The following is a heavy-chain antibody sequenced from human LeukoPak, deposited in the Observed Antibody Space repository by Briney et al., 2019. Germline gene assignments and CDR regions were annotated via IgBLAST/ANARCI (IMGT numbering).Heavy chain of an antibody. D-gene: IGHD3-10*01. Sequence: SETLSLTCAVYGGSFSGYYWSWIRQPPGKGLEWNGEINHSGSTNYNPSLKSRVTISVDTSKNQFSLKLSSVTAADTAVYYCARGYYGSVNNWFDPWGQGTLVTVSS. CDR1: GGSFSGYY. CDR2: INHSGST. CDR3: ARGYYGSVNNWFDP. V-gene: IGHV4-34*01. J-gene: IGHJ5*02.